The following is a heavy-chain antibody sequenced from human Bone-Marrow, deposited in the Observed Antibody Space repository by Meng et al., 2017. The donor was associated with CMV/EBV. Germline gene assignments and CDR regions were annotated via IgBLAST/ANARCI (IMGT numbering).Heavy chain of an antibody. D-gene: IGHD1-26*01. J-gene: IGHJ4*02. Sequence: CKGSGYSFTSYWIGWVRQMPGKGLEWMGIIYPGDSDTRYSPSFQGQVTISADKSISTAYLQWSSLKASDTAMYYCARHGVVGATNFDYWGQGTLVTVSS. V-gene: IGHV5-51*01. CDR1: GYSFTSYW. CDR3: ARHGVVGATNFDY. CDR2: IYPGDSDT.